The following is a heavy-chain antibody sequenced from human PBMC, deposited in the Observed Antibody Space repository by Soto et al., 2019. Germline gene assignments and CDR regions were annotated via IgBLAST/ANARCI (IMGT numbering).Heavy chain of an antibody. CDR1: GFTFDDYA. J-gene: IGHJ4*02. Sequence: EVQLGESGGGLVQPGRSLRLSCAASGFTFDDYAMHWVRQPPWKGLEWVSGISWNSGTIGYADSVKGRFTISSDNNKNSMYLQMNSLRPEDTAFDYCAKDGDVAVAGTSLYWGQGTLVTVSS. CDR3: AKDGDVAVAGTSLY. D-gene: IGHD6-19*01. CDR2: ISWNSGTI. V-gene: IGHV3-9*01.